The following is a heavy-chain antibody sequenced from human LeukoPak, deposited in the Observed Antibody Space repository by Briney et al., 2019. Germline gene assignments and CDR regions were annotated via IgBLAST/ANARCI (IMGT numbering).Heavy chain of an antibody. J-gene: IGHJ5*02. CDR1: GFTFSSYA. Sequence: GGSPRLSCAASGFTFSSYAMHWVRQAPGKGLEWVAVISYDGSNKYYADSVKGRFTISRDNSKNTLYLQMNSLRAEDTAVYYCAATYYYDSSGYLNRNWFDPWGQGTLVTVSS. CDR2: ISYDGSNK. CDR3: AATYYYDSSGYLNRNWFDP. V-gene: IGHV3-30-3*01. D-gene: IGHD3-22*01.